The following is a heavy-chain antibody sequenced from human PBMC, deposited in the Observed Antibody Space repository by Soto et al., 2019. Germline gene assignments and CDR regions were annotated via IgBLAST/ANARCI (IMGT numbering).Heavy chain of an antibody. CDR1: GGSISRYY. CDR2: IYYSGST. J-gene: IGHJ6*03. Sequence: SETLSLTCTVSGGSISRYYWSWIRQPPGKGLEWIGYIYYSGSTNYNPSLKSRVTISVDTSKNQFSLKLSSVTAADTAVYYCARATAIGYCSGGSCYPGGYYYYYMDVWGKGTTVTVSS. CDR3: ARATAIGYCSGGSCYPGGYYYYYMDV. V-gene: IGHV4-59*01. D-gene: IGHD2-15*01.